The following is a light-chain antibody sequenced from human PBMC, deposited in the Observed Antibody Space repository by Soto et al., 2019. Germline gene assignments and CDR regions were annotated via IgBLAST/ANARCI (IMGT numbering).Light chain of an antibody. CDR3: QQLHTYPYT. CDR1: QGISNF. Sequence: IHLTQSPSFLSASVGDRVTITCRASQGISNFLAWYQQKPRKVPELLIYTASTLRSGVPSRFSGSGSGTEFTLPISSLQPEDFATFYCQQLHTYPYTFGQGTRLDI. J-gene: IGKJ2*01. CDR2: TAS. V-gene: IGKV1-9*01.